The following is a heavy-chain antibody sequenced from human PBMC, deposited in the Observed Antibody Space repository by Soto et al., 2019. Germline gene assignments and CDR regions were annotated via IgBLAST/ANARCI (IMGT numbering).Heavy chain of an antibody. V-gene: IGHV4-59*01. D-gene: IGHD6-19*01. CDR3: ASQQWLVLNAFDI. J-gene: IGHJ3*02. CDR1: GGSISSYY. CDR2: IYYSGST. Sequence: QVQLQESGPGLVKPSETLSLTCTVSGGSISSYYWSWIRQPPGKGLEWIGYIYYSGSTNYNPSLTRRVPIAVDTSKNQFSLRLSSVTAADTAVYYCASQQWLVLNAFDIWGQGTMVTVSS.